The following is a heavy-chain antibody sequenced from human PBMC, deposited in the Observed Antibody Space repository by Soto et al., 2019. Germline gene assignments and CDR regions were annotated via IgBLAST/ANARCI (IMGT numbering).Heavy chain of an antibody. D-gene: IGHD3-10*01. CDR3: ARDTPYGSGSYYHYYYYYGMDV. CDR2: IYTSGST. Sequence: AETLSLTCTVSGVSISSYYWSWIRQPAGKGLVWIGRIYTSGSTNYNPSNKNRVTMSVDTSKNQFSLKLSAVTAADTAVYYCARDTPYGSGSYYHYYYYYGMDVWGQGTTVTVSS. CDR1: GVSISSYY. J-gene: IGHJ6*02. V-gene: IGHV4-4*07.